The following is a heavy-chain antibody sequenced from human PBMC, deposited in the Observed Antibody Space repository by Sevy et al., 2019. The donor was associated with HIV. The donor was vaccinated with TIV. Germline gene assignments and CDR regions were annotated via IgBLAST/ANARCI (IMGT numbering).Heavy chain of an antibody. CDR3: AREDGSRQYFQY. J-gene: IGHJ1*01. CDR2: ISNGGSII. CDR1: GFTFSSYE. D-gene: IGHD6-13*01. V-gene: IGHV3-48*03. Sequence: GGSLRLSCVASGFTFSSYEMNWVRQAPGKGLEWVSHISNGGSIIYYEDSVKGRFTISRDNAKNSLYLQMNSLGAEDTAVYYCAREDGSRQYFQYWGQGTLVTVSS.